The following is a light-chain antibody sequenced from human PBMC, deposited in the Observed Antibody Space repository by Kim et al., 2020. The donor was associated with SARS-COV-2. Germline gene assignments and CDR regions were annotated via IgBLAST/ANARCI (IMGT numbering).Light chain of an antibody. V-gene: IGKV4-1*01. CDR3: QQYYSTPHT. Sequence: DIVMTQPPDSLAVSLGETATINCKSSQSVLYSSNNKNYLAWYQQKPGQPPKLLIYWASTRESGVPDRFSGSGSGTDFTLTISSLQAEDVAVYYCQQYYSTPHTFGQGTKLEI. CDR1: QSVLYSSNNKNY. J-gene: IGKJ2*01. CDR2: WAS.